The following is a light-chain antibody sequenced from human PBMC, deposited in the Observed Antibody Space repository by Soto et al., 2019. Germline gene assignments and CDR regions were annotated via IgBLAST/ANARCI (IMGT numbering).Light chain of an antibody. J-gene: IGKJ1*01. CDR2: DAS. CDR1: QSISSW. Sequence: DIPMTQSPSNLSASVGDRVTITCRASQSISSWLAWYQQKPGKAPKLLIYDASSLESGVPSRFSGSGSGTEFTLTTSSLQPHDFATYYFQQHNSYPGTFGKGNTVEIK. V-gene: IGKV1-5*01. CDR3: QQHNSYPGT.